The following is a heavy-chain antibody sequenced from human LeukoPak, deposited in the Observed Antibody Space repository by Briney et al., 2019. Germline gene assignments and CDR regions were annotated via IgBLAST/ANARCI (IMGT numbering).Heavy chain of an antibody. CDR3: TRGPFDY. J-gene: IGHJ4*02. Sequence: GGSLRLSCAASGFTFSSYDMNWVRQAPGKGLEWVSYISSGGTTIYYADSVKGRFTIPRDNAKNSMHLQMNSLRADDTAVYYCTRGPFDYWGQGTLVTVSS. CDR2: ISSGGTTI. CDR1: GFTFSSYD. V-gene: IGHV3-48*03.